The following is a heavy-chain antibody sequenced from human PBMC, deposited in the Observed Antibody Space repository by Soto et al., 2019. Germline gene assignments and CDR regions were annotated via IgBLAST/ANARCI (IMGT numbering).Heavy chain of an antibody. Sequence: NPSETLSLTCTVSGGSISPYYWSWIRQPPGKGLEWVGYIYYGGSTSYNPSLKSRDTISLETSKSQFSLRLSSVTAADTAVYYCARERPDGSRLDPWGQGTLVTVS. J-gene: IGHJ5*02. CDR3: ARERPDGSRLDP. D-gene: IGHD6-13*01. V-gene: IGHV4-59*12. CDR1: GGSISPYY. CDR2: IYYGGST.